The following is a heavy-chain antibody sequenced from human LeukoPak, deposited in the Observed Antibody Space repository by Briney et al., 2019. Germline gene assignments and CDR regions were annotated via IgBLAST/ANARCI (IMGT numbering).Heavy chain of an antibody. V-gene: IGHV3-23*01. CDR2: IGGGGIST. CDR1: GFTFSSYA. Sequence: GGSLRLSCAASGFTFSSYAMSWVRQAPGKGLEWVSAIGGGGISTYYADSVKGRFTISRDNSKNTLYLQMNSLRAEDTAVYYCARGSSWFQYFQHWGQGTLVTVSS. J-gene: IGHJ1*01. CDR3: ARGSSWFQYFQH. D-gene: IGHD6-13*01.